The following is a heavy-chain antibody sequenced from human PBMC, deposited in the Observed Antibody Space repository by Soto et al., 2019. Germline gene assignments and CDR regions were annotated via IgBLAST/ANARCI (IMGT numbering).Heavy chain of an antibody. D-gene: IGHD6-13*01. J-gene: IGHJ6*02. V-gene: IGHV4-34*01. CDR1: GGSFSGYY. CDR3: ARGHRQLGRYYYGMDV. Sequence: SDTLSLTCAVYGGSFSGYYWSWIRQPPGKGLEWIGEINHSGSTNYNPSLKSRVTISVDTSKNQFSLKLSSVTAADTAVYYCARGHRQLGRYYYGMDVWGQGTTVTVSS. CDR2: INHSGST.